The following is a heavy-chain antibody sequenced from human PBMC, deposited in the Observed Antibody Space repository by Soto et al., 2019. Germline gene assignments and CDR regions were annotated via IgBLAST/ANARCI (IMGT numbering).Heavy chain of an antibody. V-gene: IGHV1-18*01. CDR2: ISAYNGNT. Sequence: GASVKVSCKASGYTFTSYGISWVRQAPGQGLEWMGWISAYNGNTNYAQKLQGRVTITADESTSTAYMELSSLRSEDTAVYYCSGSYSPGFGYWGQGTLVTVSS. D-gene: IGHD3-10*01. CDR1: GYTFTSYG. J-gene: IGHJ4*02. CDR3: SGSYSPGFGY.